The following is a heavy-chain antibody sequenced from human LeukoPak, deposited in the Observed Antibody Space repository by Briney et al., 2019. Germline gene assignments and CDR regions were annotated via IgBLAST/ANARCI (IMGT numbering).Heavy chain of an antibody. D-gene: IGHD6-13*01. V-gene: IGHV3-21*01. CDR3: ARDLGRGSSSLFDY. CDR1: GFPFFNYS. J-gene: IGHJ4*02. CDR2: ISCSSDFI. Sequence: GGPLRLSCAASGFPFFNYSMNWVRQAPGKGLEWVSSISCSSDFIYYADSLKGRFTISRDNAKNSLDLQMNSLGAEDTAVYYCARDLGRGSSSLFDYWGQGTLVTVSS.